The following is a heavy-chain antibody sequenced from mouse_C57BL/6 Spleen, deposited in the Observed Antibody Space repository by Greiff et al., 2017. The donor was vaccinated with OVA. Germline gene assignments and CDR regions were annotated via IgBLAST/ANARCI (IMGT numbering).Heavy chain of an antibody. CDR2: ISSGGSYT. CDR1: GFTFSSYG. D-gene: IGHD1-1*01. J-gene: IGHJ2*01. CDR3: ARQVSIYYYGSSYGYFDY. V-gene: IGHV5-6*02. Sequence: DVMLVESGGDLVKPGGSLKLSCAASGFTFSSYGMSWVRQTPDKRLEWVATISSGGSYTYYPDSVKGRFTISRDNAKNTLYLQMSSLKSEDTAMYYCARQVSIYYYGSSYGYFDYWGQGTTLTVSS.